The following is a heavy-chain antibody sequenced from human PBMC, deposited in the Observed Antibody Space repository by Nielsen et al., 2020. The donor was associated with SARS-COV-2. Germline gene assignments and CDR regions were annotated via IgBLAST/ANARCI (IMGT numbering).Heavy chain of an antibody. Sequence: SETLSLTCAVSGGSISTYHWSWIRQPPGKGLEWIGYVHYSGTTNYNPSLKSRVSISLDTSRNQFFLNLSSVTAADRAVYYCARGFEYWGQGTLVTVSS. J-gene: IGHJ4*02. V-gene: IGHV4-59*01. CDR2: VHYSGTT. CDR1: GGSISTYH. CDR3: ARGFEY.